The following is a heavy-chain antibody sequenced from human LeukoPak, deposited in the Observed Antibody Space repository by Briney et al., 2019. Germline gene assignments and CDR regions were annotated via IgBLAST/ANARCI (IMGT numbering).Heavy chain of an antibody. CDR2: IYTSGST. J-gene: IGHJ6*03. V-gene: IGHV4-61*02. D-gene: IGHD6-13*01. CDR3: ARDSGSSWYYYYYMDV. CDR1: GGSISSGSYY. Sequence: SETLSLTCTVSGGSISSGSYYWSWIRQPAGKGLEWIGRIYTSGSTNYNPSLKSRVTISVDTSKNQFSLKLSSVTAADTAVYYCARDSGSSWYYYYYMDVWGKGTTVTISS.